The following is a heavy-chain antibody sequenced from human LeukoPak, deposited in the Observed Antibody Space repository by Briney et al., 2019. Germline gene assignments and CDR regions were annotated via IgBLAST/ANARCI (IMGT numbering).Heavy chain of an antibody. CDR3: ARGVYDYVWGSYRYQSSRPPGPFDY. D-gene: IGHD3-16*02. Sequence: SETLSLTCAVYGGSFSGYYWSWIRQPPGKGLEWIGEINHSGSTNYNPSLKGRVTISVDTSKNQFSLKLSSVTAADTAVYYCARGVYDYVWGSYRYQSSRPPGPFDYWGQGTLVTVSS. V-gene: IGHV4-34*01. CDR1: GGSFSGYY. J-gene: IGHJ4*02. CDR2: INHSGST.